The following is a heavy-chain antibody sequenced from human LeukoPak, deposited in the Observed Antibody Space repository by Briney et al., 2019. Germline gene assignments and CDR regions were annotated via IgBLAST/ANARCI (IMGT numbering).Heavy chain of an antibody. CDR3: ARSMYEGPLIPAYQFDY. CDR1: GYTFTSYD. Sequence: ASVKVSCKASGYTFTSYDINWMRQAPGQGLEWVGWMNPNSGNTGYAQTFQGKLTMTRNTSIKTAYMELSRLRSEDTAVYYCARSMYEGPLIPAYQFDYWGQGTLVTVSS. D-gene: IGHD2-2*01. V-gene: IGHV1-8*01. J-gene: IGHJ4*02. CDR2: MNPNSGNT.